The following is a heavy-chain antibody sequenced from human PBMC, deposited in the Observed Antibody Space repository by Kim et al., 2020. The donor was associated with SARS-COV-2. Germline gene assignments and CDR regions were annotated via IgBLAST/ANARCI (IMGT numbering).Heavy chain of an antibody. J-gene: IGHJ6*02. CDR2: ISGTGTDL. V-gene: IGHV3-23*01. CDR1: GFGFSTNA. D-gene: IGHD3-10*01. Sequence: GGSLRLSCAASGFGFSTNAMGWVRQAPGKGLEWVSSISGTGTDLYYADSVRGRFTISRDIGKSTLYLQMNSLRAEDTALYYCAKDIWDYSGMDVWGQRPT. CDR3: AKDIWDYSGMDV.